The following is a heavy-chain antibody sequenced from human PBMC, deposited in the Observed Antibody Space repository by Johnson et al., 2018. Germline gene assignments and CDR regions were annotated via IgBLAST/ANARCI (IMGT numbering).Heavy chain of an antibody. CDR1: RFTFSSYG. J-gene: IGHJ6*02. CDR2: ISYDGSNK. Sequence: QVQLVESGGGLVQPGGSLRLSCAASRFTFSSYGMHWVRQAPGKGLEWVAVISYDGSNKYYADSVNGRFTIPRDNSKNTLYLQMNSLRAEDTAVYYWARVGDNPNPYYYYGMDVWGQGTTVTVSS. V-gene: IGHV3-30*03. CDR3: ARVGDNPNPYYYYGMDV. D-gene: IGHD4-17*01.